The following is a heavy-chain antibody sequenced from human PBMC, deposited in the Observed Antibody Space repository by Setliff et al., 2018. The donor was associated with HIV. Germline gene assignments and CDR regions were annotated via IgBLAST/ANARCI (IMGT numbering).Heavy chain of an antibody. Sequence: PGGSLRLSCATSGFTFKNYRMNWVRQTPGKGLEWIGNIYHHGTTYYYPSLKGRVTISLDTSNNQFSLNLNSVTAADTAVYYCARGGPTVAFGLDVWGQGTTVTVSS. CDR2: IYHHGTT. D-gene: IGHD4-17*01. CDR3: ARGGPTVAFGLDV. V-gene: IGHV4-4*02. J-gene: IGHJ6*02. CDR1: GFTFKNYR.